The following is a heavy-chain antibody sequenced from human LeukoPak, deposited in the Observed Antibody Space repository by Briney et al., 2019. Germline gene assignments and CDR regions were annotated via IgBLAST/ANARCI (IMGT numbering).Heavy chain of an antibody. Sequence: QPGGSLRLSCAASGFTFRDYYMSWIRQAPGKGLEWVSYISSSGSTIYYADSVKGRFTISRDNDKNSLYLQMNSLRAEDTAVYYCASSEVRAFDYWGQGTLVTVSS. CDR1: GFTFRDYY. V-gene: IGHV3-11*01. D-gene: IGHD6-25*01. CDR2: ISSSGSTI. CDR3: ASSEVRAFDY. J-gene: IGHJ4*02.